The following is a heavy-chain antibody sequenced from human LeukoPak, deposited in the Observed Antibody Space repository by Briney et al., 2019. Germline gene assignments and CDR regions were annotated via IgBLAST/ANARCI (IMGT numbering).Heavy chain of an antibody. Sequence: SVKVSCKASGGTFSSYAISWVRQAPGQGLEWMGGIIPIFGTANYAQKFQGRVTITADESTSTAYMELSSLRSEDTAAYYCAREDTSWGYFDYWGQGTLVTVSS. CDR1: GGTFSSYA. V-gene: IGHV1-69*01. CDR3: AREDTSWGYFDY. CDR2: IIPIFGTA. D-gene: IGHD2-2*01. J-gene: IGHJ4*02.